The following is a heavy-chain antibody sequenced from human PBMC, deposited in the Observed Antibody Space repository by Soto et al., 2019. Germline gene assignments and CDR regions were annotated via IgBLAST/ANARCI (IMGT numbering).Heavy chain of an antibody. CDR3: AKDAGFYDFWSGYYTGWFDP. CDR1: GFTFDDYA. J-gene: IGHJ5*02. V-gene: IGHV3-9*01. Sequence: EVQLVESGGGLVQPGRSLRLSCAASGFTFDDYAMHWVRQAPGKGLEWVSGISRNSGSIGYADSVKGRFTISRDNAKNSLYLQMNSLRAEDTALYYCAKDAGFYDFWSGYYTGWFDPWGQGTLVTVSS. CDR2: ISRNSGSI. D-gene: IGHD3-3*01.